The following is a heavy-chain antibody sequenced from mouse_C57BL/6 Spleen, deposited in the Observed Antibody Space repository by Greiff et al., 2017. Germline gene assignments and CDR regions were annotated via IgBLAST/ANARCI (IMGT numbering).Heavy chain of an antibody. J-gene: IGHJ1*03. CDR1: GFTFSSYG. V-gene: IGHV5-6*01. CDR2: ISRGGSYT. CDR3: ARQDFRYFDV. Sequence: VQLKESGGDLVKPGGSLKLSCAASGFTFSSYGMSWVRQTPDKRLEWVATISRGGSYTYYPASVKGRFTISRDTAKNTLYLQLSSLKSEDTAMYYCARQDFRYFDVWGTGTTVTVSS.